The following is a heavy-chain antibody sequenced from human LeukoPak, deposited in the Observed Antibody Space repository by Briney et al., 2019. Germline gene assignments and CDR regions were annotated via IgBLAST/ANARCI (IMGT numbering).Heavy chain of an antibody. Sequence: SVKVSCKASGGNFITYYITWVRQAPGQGLEWMGRVSPALVISYYAQKFQGRLTISADTSTTTAYMELTSLRPEDTAVYYCAVAYDGAEGYFDLWGRGTLVTVSS. V-gene: IGHV1-69*02. J-gene: IGHJ2*01. CDR2: VSPALVIS. D-gene: IGHD3-22*01. CDR3: AVAYDGAEGYFDL. CDR1: GGNFITYY.